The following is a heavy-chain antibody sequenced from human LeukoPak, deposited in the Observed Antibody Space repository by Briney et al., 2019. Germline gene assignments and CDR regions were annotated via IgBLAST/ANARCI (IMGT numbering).Heavy chain of an antibody. J-gene: IGHJ4*02. CDR2: ISGSGGNT. D-gene: IGHD3-22*01. Sequence: PGGSLRLSCAASGFTFSSYAMSWVRQAPGKGLEWVSAISGSGGNTYYVDSVKGRFTISRDNSKNTLYLQMNSLRAEDTAVYYCTTLYDSSGYSYWGRGTLVTVSS. CDR1: GFTFSSYA. V-gene: IGHV3-23*01. CDR3: TTLYDSSGYSY.